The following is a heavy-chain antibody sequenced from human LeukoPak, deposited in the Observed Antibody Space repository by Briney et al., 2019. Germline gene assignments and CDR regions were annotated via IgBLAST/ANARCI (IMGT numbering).Heavy chain of an antibody. Sequence: SVKVSCKASGGTFSSYAISWVRQAPGQGLEWMGRIIPILGIANYAQKFQGRVTITADKSTSTAYMELSSLRSEDTAVYYCARDQSPDDYDYVWGSYRSPYYGMDVWGQGTTVTVSS. J-gene: IGHJ6*02. D-gene: IGHD3-16*02. CDR1: GGTFSSYA. CDR2: IIPILGIA. V-gene: IGHV1-69*04. CDR3: ARDQSPDDYDYVWGSYRSPYYGMDV.